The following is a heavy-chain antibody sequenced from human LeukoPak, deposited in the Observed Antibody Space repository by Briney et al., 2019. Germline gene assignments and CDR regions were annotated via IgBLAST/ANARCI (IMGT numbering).Heavy chain of an antibody. D-gene: IGHD6-19*01. CDR1: GFSFSSFA. J-gene: IGHJ6*03. CDR3: TKELHVAVAVADYYYFYMDV. V-gene: IGHV3-23*01. CDR2: INSGGNTT. Sequence: LPGGSPRLSCAASGFSFSSFAMGWVRQSPGKGLEWLSTINSGGNTTFYADSVKGRFTISRDNSKNTLYLHMDSLRPDDTAIYYCTKELHVAVAVADYYYFYMDVWGRGTAVTVSS.